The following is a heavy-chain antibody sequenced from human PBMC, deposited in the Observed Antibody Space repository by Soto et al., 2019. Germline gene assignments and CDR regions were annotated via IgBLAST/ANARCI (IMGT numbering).Heavy chain of an antibody. J-gene: IGHJ4*02. D-gene: IGHD6-19*01. Sequence: QVQLVESGGGVVEPGGSLRVSCAASGFTFNTYGMHWVRQAPGKGLEWVAVIWYDGNNKYYADSVKGRFTISRDNSKSTLYLQMNSLRADDTGLYYCARDGDYSSGWPRGFFDSWGQGTLVTVSS. CDR1: GFTFNTYG. CDR3: ARDGDYSSGWPRGFFDS. CDR2: IWYDGNNK. V-gene: IGHV3-33*01.